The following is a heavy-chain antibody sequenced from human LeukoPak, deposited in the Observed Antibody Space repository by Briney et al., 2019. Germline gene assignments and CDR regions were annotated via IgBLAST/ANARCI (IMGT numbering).Heavy chain of an antibody. CDR3: ARPYYYDSRIDP. CDR2: MYYSGST. D-gene: IGHD3-22*01. CDR1: GGSISSGDYY. Sequence: SQTLSLTCTVSGGSISSGDYYWSWIRQPPGKGLEWIAYMYYSGSTYYNPSLKSRVTMSADTSKNPLSLKLSSVTAADTAVYYCARPYYYDSRIDPWGQGILVTVSS. V-gene: IGHV4-30-4*01. J-gene: IGHJ5*02.